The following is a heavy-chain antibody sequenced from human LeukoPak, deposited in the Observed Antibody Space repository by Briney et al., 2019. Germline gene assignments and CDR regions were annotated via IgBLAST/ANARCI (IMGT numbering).Heavy chain of an antibody. CDR1: GVSISPYY. Sequence: SETLSLTCAVSGVSISPYYWAWIRQPPGKGLEWIGYIHTSGSNNQYPSLKSRVTISVDKSKNHYSLRLTSVTAADTAVYYCARLSAAVHLGAFDLWGQGTMVTVSS. V-gene: IGHV4-4*09. CDR3: ARLSAAVHLGAFDL. CDR2: IHTSGSN. D-gene: IGHD3-3*01. J-gene: IGHJ3*01.